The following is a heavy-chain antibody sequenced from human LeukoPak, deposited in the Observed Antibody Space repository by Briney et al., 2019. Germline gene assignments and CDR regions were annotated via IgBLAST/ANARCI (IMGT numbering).Heavy chain of an antibody. J-gene: IGHJ5*02. V-gene: IGHV4-34*01. CDR3: ARASSQYQLLPGGWFDP. Sequence: SETLSLTCAVYGGSFSSYYWSWIRQPPGKGLEWNGEINQSGSTNYNRSLKSRVTISVDTSKNQFSLKLSAVTAADTAVYYCARASSQYQLLPGGWFDPWGQGTLVTVSS. CDR2: INQSGST. D-gene: IGHD2-2*01. CDR1: GGSFSSYY.